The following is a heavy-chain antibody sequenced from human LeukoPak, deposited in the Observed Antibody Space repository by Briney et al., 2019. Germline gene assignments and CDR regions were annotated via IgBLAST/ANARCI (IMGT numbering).Heavy chain of an antibody. J-gene: IGHJ4*02. CDR1: GGSISSYY. V-gene: IGHV4-4*09. Sequence: SETLSLTCTVSGGSISSYYRSWIRQPPGKGLEWIGYIYTSGSTNYNPSLKSRVTISVDTSKNQFSLKLSSVTAADTAVYYCARQRGIRSLYFDYWGQGTLVTVSS. CDR2: IYTSGST. D-gene: IGHD6-13*01. CDR3: ARQRGIRSLYFDY.